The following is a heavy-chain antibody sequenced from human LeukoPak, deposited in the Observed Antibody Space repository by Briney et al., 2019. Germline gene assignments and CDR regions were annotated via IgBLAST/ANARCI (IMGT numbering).Heavy chain of an antibody. CDR1: GFTFSSYG. CDR3: AREGLLRSYYFDY. V-gene: IGHV3-33*01. CDR2: IWYDGSNK. Sequence: GRSLRLSCAASGFTFSSYGMHWVRQAPGKGLEWVAVIWYDGSNKYYADSVKGRFTISRDNSKNTLYLQMNSLRAEDTAVYYCAREGLLRSYYFDYRGQGTLVTVSS. D-gene: IGHD3-10*01. J-gene: IGHJ4*02.